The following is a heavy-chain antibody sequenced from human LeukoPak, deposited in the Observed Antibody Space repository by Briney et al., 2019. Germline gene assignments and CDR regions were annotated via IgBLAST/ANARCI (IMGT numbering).Heavy chain of an antibody. D-gene: IGHD6-13*01. V-gene: IGHV3-33*01. CDR2: IWYDGSNK. Sequence: GGSLRLSCAASGFTFSSYGMHWVRQAPGKGLEWVAVIWYDGSNKYYADSVKGRFTISRDNSKNTLYLQMNSLRAEDTAVYYCSLGSSWYLGPLDYWGQGTLATVSS. CDR3: SLGSSWYLGPLDY. J-gene: IGHJ4*02. CDR1: GFTFSSYG.